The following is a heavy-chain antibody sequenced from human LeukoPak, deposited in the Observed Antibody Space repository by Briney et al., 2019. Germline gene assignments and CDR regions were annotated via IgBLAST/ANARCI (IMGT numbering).Heavy chain of an antibody. V-gene: IGHV4-61*01. D-gene: IGHD1-26*01. CDR2: IQYSGST. CDR1: GDSVSGISFY. CDR3: ARRRRIVGATPGAFDI. J-gene: IGHJ3*02. Sequence: SETLSLTCTVSGDSVSGISFYWSWIRQPPGKGLQYIGYIQYSGSTNYNPSLKSRVTISVDTSKNQFSLKLSSVTAADTAVYYCARRRRIVGATPGAFDIWGQGTMVTVSS.